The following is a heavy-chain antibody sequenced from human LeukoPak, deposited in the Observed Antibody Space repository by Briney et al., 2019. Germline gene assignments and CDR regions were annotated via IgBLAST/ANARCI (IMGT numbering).Heavy chain of an antibody. CDR3: ARPYYYDSRIDP. CDR2: TYYSGST. V-gene: IGHV4-30-4*01. J-gene: IGHJ5*02. D-gene: IGHD3-22*01. CDR1: GVSISSGDYY. Sequence: PSETLSLTCTVSGVSISSGDYYWSWIRQPPGKGLEWIGYTYYSGSTYYNPSLKSRVTISVDTSKNQFSLKLSSVTAADTTVYYCARPYYYDSRIDPWGQGTRVTVSS.